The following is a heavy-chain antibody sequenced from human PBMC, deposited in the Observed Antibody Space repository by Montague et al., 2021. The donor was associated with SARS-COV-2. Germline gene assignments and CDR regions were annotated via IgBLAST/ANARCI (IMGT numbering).Heavy chain of an antibody. Sequence: SLRLSCAASGFTFSSYDMHWVRQATGKGLEWVSAIGTAGDTYYPGSVKGRFTIYRENAKNSLYLQMNSLRAGDTAVYYSARYGDYADAFDIWGQGTMVTVSS. D-gene: IGHD4-17*01. CDR2: IGTAGDT. V-gene: IGHV3-13*01. CDR1: GFTFSSYD. J-gene: IGHJ3*02. CDR3: ARYGDYADAFDI.